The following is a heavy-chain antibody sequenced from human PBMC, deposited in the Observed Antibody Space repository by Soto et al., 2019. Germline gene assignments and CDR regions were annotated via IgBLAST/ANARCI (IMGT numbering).Heavy chain of an antibody. D-gene: IGHD3-10*01. J-gene: IGHJ4*02. Sequence: GGSLRLSCAASGFTFSSYGMHWVRQAPGKGLEWVAVISYDGSNKYYADSVKGRFTISRYNSKNTLYLQMNILRAEDTAVYYCASNYYGSGSSKYYFDYWGQGTLVTVSS. CDR3: ASNYYGSGSSKYYFDY. CDR2: ISYDGSNK. CDR1: GFTFSSYG. V-gene: IGHV3-30*03.